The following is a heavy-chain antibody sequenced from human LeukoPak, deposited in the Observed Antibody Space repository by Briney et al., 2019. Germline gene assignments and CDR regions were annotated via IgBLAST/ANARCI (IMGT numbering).Heavy chain of an antibody. D-gene: IGHD2-8*01. V-gene: IGHV4-4*07. CDR2: IYNSGRT. CDR1: GGSIGIYY. Sequence: PSETLSLTXTVSGGSIGIYYWSWIWQPAGKGLEWIGRIYNSGRTKYSPSLESRVTMSIDTSKNQFSLKLSSVSAADTAVYYCARVAMYEFFFDYWGQGTLVTVSS. J-gene: IGHJ4*02. CDR3: ARVAMYEFFFDY.